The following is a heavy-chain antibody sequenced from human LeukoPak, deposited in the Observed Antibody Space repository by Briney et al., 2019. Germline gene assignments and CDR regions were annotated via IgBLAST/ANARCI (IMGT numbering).Heavy chain of an antibody. V-gene: IGHV1-2*02. D-gene: IGHD3-10*01. CDR2: INPNSGGT. CDR3: ARDQNSYRSSFDY. J-gene: IGHJ4*02. CDR1: GYTFTSYA. Sequence: ASVKVSCKASGYTFTSYAMNWVRQAPGQGLEWMGWINPNSGGTNYAQKFQGRVTMTRDTSISTAYMELSRLRSDDTAVYYCARDQNSYRSSFDYWGQGTLVTVSS.